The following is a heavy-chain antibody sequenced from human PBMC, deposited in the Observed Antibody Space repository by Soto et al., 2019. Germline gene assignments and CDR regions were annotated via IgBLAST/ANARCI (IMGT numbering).Heavy chain of an antibody. Sequence: QVQLVQSGAEVKKPGSSVKVSCKASGGTFSSYAISWVRQAPGQGPEWMGGIIPIFGTANYAQKFQGRVTITADESTRTAYMELSSLRSEDTAVYYCARAKFGYSGYDYEYYFDYWGQGTLVTVSS. CDR2: IIPIFGTA. J-gene: IGHJ4*02. CDR1: GGTFSSYA. D-gene: IGHD5-12*01. V-gene: IGHV1-69*01. CDR3: ARAKFGYSGYDYEYYFDY.